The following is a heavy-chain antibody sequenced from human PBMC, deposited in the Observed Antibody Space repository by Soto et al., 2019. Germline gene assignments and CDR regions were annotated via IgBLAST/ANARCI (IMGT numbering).Heavy chain of an antibody. CDR2: ISYDGSNK. J-gene: IGHJ4*02. V-gene: IGHV3-30-3*01. Sequence: GGSLRLSCAASGISFSSYSTHWVRQAPGKGLEWVTAISYDGSNKYYADSVKGRFTISRDTSNNTLYLQMNSLKPEDTAVYYCAPDRWWPHNGGSAGLDYWGQGTLVTVSS. CDR1: GISFSSYS. D-gene: IGHD2-15*01. CDR3: APDRWWPHNGGSAGLDY.